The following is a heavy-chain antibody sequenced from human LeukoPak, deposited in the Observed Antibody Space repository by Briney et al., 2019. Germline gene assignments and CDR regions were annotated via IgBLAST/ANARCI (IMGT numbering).Heavy chain of an antibody. V-gene: IGHV3-30*02. CDR3: AREGSYSSGWYYAFDI. CDR1: GFTFTSYA. D-gene: IGHD6-19*01. Sequence: GGSLRLSCAASGFTFTSYAMHWVRQAPGKGLEWVAFIRFDATAKYYADSVKGRFTISRDNSKNAVYLEMNSLRAEDTAVYYCAREGSYSSGWYYAFDIWGQGTMVTVSS. J-gene: IGHJ3*02. CDR2: IRFDATAK.